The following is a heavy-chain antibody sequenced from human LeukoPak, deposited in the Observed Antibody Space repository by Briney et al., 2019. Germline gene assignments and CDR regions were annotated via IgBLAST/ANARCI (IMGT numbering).Heavy chain of an antibody. CDR2: INHSGST. CDR1: GGSFSGYY. D-gene: IGHD3-16*01. Sequence: AETLSLACAVYGGSFSGYYWSGIRQPPGKGLEWIGEINHSGSTNYNPSLKSRVTISVDTSKNQFAPKLSSVTAADTAVYYCARDWGLSAHPYYFDYWGPGTLVTVSS. J-gene: IGHJ4*02. CDR3: ARDWGLSAHPYYFDY. V-gene: IGHV4-34*01.